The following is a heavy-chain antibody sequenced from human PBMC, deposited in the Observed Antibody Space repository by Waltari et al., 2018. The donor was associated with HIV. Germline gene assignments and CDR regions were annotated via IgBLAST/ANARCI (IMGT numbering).Heavy chain of an antibody. D-gene: IGHD3-10*02. Sequence: EVQLEESGGASVPPGGALTPSCGASGFSISRYWMHWVRQTPGKGLVWVSRMNEDGNRIDYAGSVRGRFTISRDSAKNTLFLQMNSLRDEDTAMYYCIRDMFGEYDYWGQGALVTVSS. J-gene: IGHJ4*02. CDR1: GFSISRYW. CDR3: IRDMFGEYDY. V-gene: IGHV3-74*01. CDR2: MNEDGNRI.